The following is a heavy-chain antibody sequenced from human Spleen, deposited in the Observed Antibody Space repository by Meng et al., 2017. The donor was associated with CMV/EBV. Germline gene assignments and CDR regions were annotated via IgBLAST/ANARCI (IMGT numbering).Heavy chain of an antibody. CDR2: INPNTGDT. CDR3: ARGRYDSHFDY. Sequence: SCKASGYTFTGHYIHGVRQAPGQGLEWMGWINPNTGDTNYAQKFQGRVTMTRDTSISTAYMEVSGLRPDDTAVYHCARGRYDSHFDYWGQGTLVTVSS. J-gene: IGHJ4*02. V-gene: IGHV1-2*02. CDR1: GYTFTGHY. D-gene: IGHD3-3*01.